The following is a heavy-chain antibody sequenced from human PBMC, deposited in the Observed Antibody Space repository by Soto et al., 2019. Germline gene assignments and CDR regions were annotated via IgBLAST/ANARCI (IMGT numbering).Heavy chain of an antibody. D-gene: IGHD1-26*01. CDR2: IYYSGST. CDR1: GGSISSYY. Sequence: SETLSLTCTVSGGSISSYYWSWIRQPPGKGLEWIGYIYYSGSTNYNPSLKSRVPISVDTSKNQLSLKLSSGTAADTAVYYCARGWETNSGSDYFDYWGQGTLVTVSS. CDR3: ARGWETNSGSDYFDY. J-gene: IGHJ4*02. V-gene: IGHV4-59*01.